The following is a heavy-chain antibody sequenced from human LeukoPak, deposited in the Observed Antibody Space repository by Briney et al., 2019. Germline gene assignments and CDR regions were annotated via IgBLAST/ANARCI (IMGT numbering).Heavy chain of an antibody. CDR3: GRLRIAYSSGYYMDV. V-gene: IGHV4-59*08. D-gene: IGHD3-22*01. J-gene: IGHJ6*03. CDR2: IYYSGST. CDR1: GGSISSYY. Sequence: PSETLSLTCTVSGGSISSYYWSWIRQPPGKGLEWIGYIYYSGSTNYNPSLKSRVTISVDTSKNQFSLKLSSVTAADTAVYYCGRLRIAYSSGYYMDVWGKGTTVTVSS.